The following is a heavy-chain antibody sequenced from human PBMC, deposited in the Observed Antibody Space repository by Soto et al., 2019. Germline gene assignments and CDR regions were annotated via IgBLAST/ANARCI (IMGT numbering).Heavy chain of an antibody. J-gene: IGHJ6*02. Sequence: GGSLRLSCAASGFTFSNAWMNWVREAPGKGLEWVGRLKSKTDGGTTDYAAPVKGRFTISRDDSKNTLYLQMNSLKTEDTAVYYCATALGYSYGYDYYYYGMDVWGQGTTVTVSS. CDR3: ATALGYSYGYDYYYYGMDV. V-gene: IGHV3-15*07. CDR1: GFTFSNAW. D-gene: IGHD5-18*01. CDR2: LKSKTDGGTT.